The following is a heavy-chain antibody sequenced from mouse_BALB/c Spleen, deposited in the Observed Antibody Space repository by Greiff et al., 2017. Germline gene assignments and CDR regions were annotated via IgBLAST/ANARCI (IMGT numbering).Heavy chain of an antibody. V-gene: IGHV1-80*01. J-gene: IGHJ4*01. CDR3: ARRTFLYAMDY. CDR2: IYPGAGDT. Sequence: QVQLQQSGAELVRPGSSVKISCKASGYAFSSYWMNWVKQRPGQGLEWIGQIYPGAGDTNYNGKFKGKATLTADKSSSTAYMQLSSLTSEDSAVYYCARRTFLYAMDYWGQGTSVTVAS. CDR1: GYAFSSYW.